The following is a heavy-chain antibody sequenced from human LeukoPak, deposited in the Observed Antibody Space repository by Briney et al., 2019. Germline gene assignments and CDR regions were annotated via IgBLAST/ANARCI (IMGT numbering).Heavy chain of an antibody. CDR2: IWYDGSNK. CDR3: ARAGSGWYFDY. CDR1: GFTFSSYG. Sequence: GGSLRLSCAASGFTFSSYGMHWVRQAPGKGLEWVAVIWYDGSNKYYADSVKGRFTISRDNSKNTLYLQMNGLRAEDTAVYYCARAGSGWYFDYWGQGTLVTVSS. V-gene: IGHV3-33*01. D-gene: IGHD6-19*01. J-gene: IGHJ4*02.